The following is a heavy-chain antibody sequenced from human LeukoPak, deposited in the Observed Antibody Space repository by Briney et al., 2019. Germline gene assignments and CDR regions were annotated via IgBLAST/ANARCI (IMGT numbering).Heavy chain of an antibody. CDR2: INHSGST. CDR3: ARVGEDYGDFPLFDY. J-gene: IGHJ4*02. D-gene: IGHD4-17*01. V-gene: IGHV4-34*01. CDR1: GGSFSGYY. Sequence: SETLSLTCAVYGGSFSGYYWSWIRQPPGKGLGWIGEINHSGSTNYNPSLKSRVTISVDTSKNQFSLKLSSVTAADTAVYYCARVGEDYGDFPLFDYWGQGTLVTVSS.